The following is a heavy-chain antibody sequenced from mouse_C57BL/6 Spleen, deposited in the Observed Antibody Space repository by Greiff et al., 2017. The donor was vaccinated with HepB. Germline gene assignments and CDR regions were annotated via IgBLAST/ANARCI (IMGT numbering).Heavy chain of an antibody. Sequence: EVQLVESGGGLVQPKGSLKLSCAASGFTFNTYAMHWVRQAPGKGLEWVARIRSKSSNYATYYADSVKDRFTISRDDSQSMLYLQMNNLKTEDTAMYYCVREEDYYGSSLYAMDYWGQGTSVTVSS. CDR2: IRSKSSNYAT. CDR1: GFTFNTYA. D-gene: IGHD1-1*01. CDR3: VREEDYYGSSLYAMDY. V-gene: IGHV10-3*01. J-gene: IGHJ4*01.